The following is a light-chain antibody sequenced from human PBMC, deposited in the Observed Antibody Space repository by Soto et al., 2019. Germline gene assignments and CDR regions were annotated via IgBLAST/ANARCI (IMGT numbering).Light chain of an antibody. J-gene: IGLJ1*01. CDR2: DVS. V-gene: IGLV2-11*01. CDR1: SSDVGDYNS. CDR3: CSFSVASPL. Sequence: QSVLTQPRSVSGSPGQSVTVSCIGTSSDVGDYNSVSWYQQHPGKAPKLMIYDVSKRPSGVPDRFSGSKSGNTASLTISGLQAEDEADYYCCSFSVASPLFGTGTKVTVL.